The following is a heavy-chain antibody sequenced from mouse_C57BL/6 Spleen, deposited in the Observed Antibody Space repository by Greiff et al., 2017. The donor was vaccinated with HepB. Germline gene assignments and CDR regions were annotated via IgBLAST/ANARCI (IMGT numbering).Heavy chain of an antibody. CDR1: GYTFTSYW. Sequence: QVQLQQPGAELVKPGASVKLSCKASGYTFTSYWMQWVKQRPGQGLEWIGEIDPSDSYTNYNQKFKGKATLTVDTSSSTAYTQLSSLTSEDSAVYYCASFPRGYAMDYWGQGTSVTVSS. V-gene: IGHV1-50*01. J-gene: IGHJ4*01. CDR3: ASFPRGYAMDY. CDR2: IDPSDSYT.